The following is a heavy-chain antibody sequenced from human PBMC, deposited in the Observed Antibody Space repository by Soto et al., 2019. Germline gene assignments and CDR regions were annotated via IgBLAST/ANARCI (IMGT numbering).Heavy chain of an antibody. CDR3: AKLRDFVVLPAGILDY. CDR2: INNNSGIV. J-gene: IGHJ4*02. D-gene: IGHD2-8*01. CDR1: GFTLIKYP. V-gene: IGHV3-48*01. Sequence: GGSLRLSCAASGFTLIKYPMNWVRQVPGKGLEWISYINNNSGIVYYADSVKGRFTISRDNAKNSLYLQMNSLRTEDTAIYYCAKLRDFVVLPAGILDYWGPGTLVTVSS.